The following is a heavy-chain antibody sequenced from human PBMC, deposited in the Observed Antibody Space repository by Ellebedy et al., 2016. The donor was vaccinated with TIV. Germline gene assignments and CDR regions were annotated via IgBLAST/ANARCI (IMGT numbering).Heavy chain of an antibody. D-gene: IGHD2-2*01. CDR1: GGTFSSYA. Sequence: ASVKVSCKASGGTFSSYAISWVRQAPGQGLEWMGRIIPILGIANYAQKFQGRVTITADKSTSTAYMELSSLRSEDTAVYYCAADQDCSSTSCYLYYGMDVWGQGTTVTVSS. J-gene: IGHJ6*02. V-gene: IGHV1-69*04. CDR3: AADQDCSSTSCYLYYGMDV. CDR2: IIPILGIA.